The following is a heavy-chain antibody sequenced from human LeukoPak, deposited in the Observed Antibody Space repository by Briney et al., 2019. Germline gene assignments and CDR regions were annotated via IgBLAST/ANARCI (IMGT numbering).Heavy chain of an antibody. CDR1: GFTFNGPA. J-gene: IGHJ6*03. CDR2: IRSKANSYAT. Sequence: GGSLKLSCAASGFTFNGPAMHWVRQASGKGLEWVGRIRSKANSYATAYAASVKGRFTISRDDSKNTAYLQMNSLKAEDTAVYYCTRHRDCSSTSCLLYYMDVWGKGTTVTVSS. D-gene: IGHD2-2*01. V-gene: IGHV3-73*01. CDR3: TRHRDCSSTSCLLYYMDV.